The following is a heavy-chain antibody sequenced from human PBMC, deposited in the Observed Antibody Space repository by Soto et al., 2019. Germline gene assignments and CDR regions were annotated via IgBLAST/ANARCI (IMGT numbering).Heavy chain of an antibody. CDR3: AKDWGSRFGELFPGGYYYGMDV. Sequence: GGSLRLSCAASGFTFSSYAMSWVRQAPGKGLEWVSAISGSGGSTYYADSVKGRFTISRDNSKNTLYLQMNSLRAEDTAVYYCAKDWGSRFGELFPGGYYYGMDVWGQGTTVTVS. V-gene: IGHV3-23*01. D-gene: IGHD3-10*01. J-gene: IGHJ6*02. CDR1: GFTFSSYA. CDR2: ISGSGGST.